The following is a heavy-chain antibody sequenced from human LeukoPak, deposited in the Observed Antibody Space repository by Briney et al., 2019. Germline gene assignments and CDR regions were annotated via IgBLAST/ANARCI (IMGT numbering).Heavy chain of an antibody. CDR3: ARGFSLSVRRAKHAGYYFDY. J-gene: IGHJ4*02. Sequence: SVKVSCKASGGTFSSYAISWVRQAPGQGLEWMGGIIPIFGTANYAQKFQGRVTITTDESTSTAYMELSSLRSEDTAVYYCARGFSLSVRRAKHAGYYFDYWGQGTLVTVSS. D-gene: IGHD3-16*02. CDR1: GGTFSSYA. V-gene: IGHV1-69*05. CDR2: IIPIFGTA.